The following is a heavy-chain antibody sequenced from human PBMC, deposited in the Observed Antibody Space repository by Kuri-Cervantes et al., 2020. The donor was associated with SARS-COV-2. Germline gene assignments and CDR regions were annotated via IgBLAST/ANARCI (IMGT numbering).Heavy chain of an antibody. J-gene: IGHJ5*02. Sequence: KVSCKGSGYSFTSYWIGWVRQMPGKGLEWMGIIYPGDSDTRYSPSFQGQVTISADKSISTAYMQWSSLKASDTAMYYCARQIVVVPAAIYWFDPWGQGTRVTVSS. D-gene: IGHD2-2*01. CDR3: ARQIVVVPAAIYWFDP. CDR2: IYPGDSDT. CDR1: GYSFTSYW. V-gene: IGHV5-51*01.